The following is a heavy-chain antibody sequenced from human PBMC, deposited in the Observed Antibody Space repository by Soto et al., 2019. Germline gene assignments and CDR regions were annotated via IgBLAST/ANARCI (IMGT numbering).Heavy chain of an antibody. D-gene: IGHD2-15*01. J-gene: IGHJ4*02. CDR3: ATYGPSGH. CDR2: ISSSSSYI. V-gene: IGHV3-21*01. Sequence: GCLLPTCSASGFTFSSYSMNWVRQAPGKGLEWVSSISSSSSYIYYADSVKGRFTISRDNAKNSLYLQMNSLRAEDTAVYYCATYGPSGHWGQGTLVTVYS. CDR1: GFTFSSYS.